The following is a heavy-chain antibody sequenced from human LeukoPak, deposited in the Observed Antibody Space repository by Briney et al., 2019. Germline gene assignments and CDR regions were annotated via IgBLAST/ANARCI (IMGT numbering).Heavy chain of an antibody. CDR3: ARPHCSSTSCPQYYFDY. CDR1: GYTFTSYY. Sequence: ASVTDSCKASGYTFTSYYMHWVRQAPGQGLEWMGIINLSGGGTSYAQNFQGRVTMTRDMSTSTVYMEMSSLRSEDTAVYYCARPHCSSTSCPQYYFDYWGQGTLVTVSS. CDR2: INLSGGGT. D-gene: IGHD2-2*01. J-gene: IGHJ4*02. V-gene: IGHV1-46*01.